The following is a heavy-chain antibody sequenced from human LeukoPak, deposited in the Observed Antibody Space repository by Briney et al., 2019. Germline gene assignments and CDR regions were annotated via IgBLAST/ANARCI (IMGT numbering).Heavy chain of an antibody. D-gene: IGHD6-13*01. V-gene: IGHV4-61*02. CDR1: GGSISSGSYY. CDR3: ARSLWYSDAFDI. Sequence: PSETLSLTCTVSGGSISSGSYYWSWIRQPAGKGLEWIGRIYTSGSTNYNPSPKSRVTISVDTSKNQFSLKLSSVTAADTAVYYCARSLWYSDAFDIWGQGTMVTVSS. J-gene: IGHJ3*02. CDR2: IYTSGST.